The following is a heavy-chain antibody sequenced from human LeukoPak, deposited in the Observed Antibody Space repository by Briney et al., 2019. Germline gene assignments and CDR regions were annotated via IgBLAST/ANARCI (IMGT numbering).Heavy chain of an antibody. CDR2: IYYSGST. CDR3: ARRGYSRYFDY. Sequence: SETLSLTCTVSGGSISSSSYYWGWIRQPPGKGLEWIGSIYYSGSTYYNPSLKSRVTISVDTSKNQFSLKLSSVTAADTAVYYCARRGYSRYFDYWGQGTLVTVSS. V-gene: IGHV4-39*07. D-gene: IGHD5-18*01. CDR1: GGSISSSSYY. J-gene: IGHJ4*02.